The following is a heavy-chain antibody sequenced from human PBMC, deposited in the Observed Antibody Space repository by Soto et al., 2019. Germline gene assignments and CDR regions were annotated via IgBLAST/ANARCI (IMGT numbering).Heavy chain of an antibody. CDR3: ARAAYYDYYIYMDL. CDR2: IWSDGSNK. V-gene: IGHV3-33*01. CDR1: GFTFSRYG. Sequence: QVQLVESGGGVVQPGKSLRLSCAASGFTFSRYGMHWVRQAPGKGLEWVAVIWSDGSNKYYTDSVKGRVTISRDNFKNTLYLEMNSLRAEDPAVYYCARAAYYDYYIYMDLLRKGTTVTVSS. J-gene: IGHJ6*03.